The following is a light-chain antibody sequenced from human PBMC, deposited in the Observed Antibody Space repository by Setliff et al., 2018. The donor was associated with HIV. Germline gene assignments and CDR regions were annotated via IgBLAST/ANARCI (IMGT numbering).Light chain of an antibody. Sequence: QSVLTQPPSVSGAPGQRVTISCTGSSSNIGTGYDVHWYQQLPGTAPKLLIHDNNNRPSGVPDRFSGSKSGTSASLAITGLQAEDEADYYCQSYDSSLSGFVFGSGTKGTV. CDR2: DNN. V-gene: IGLV1-40*01. CDR1: SSNIGTGYD. CDR3: QSYDSSLSGFV. J-gene: IGLJ1*01.